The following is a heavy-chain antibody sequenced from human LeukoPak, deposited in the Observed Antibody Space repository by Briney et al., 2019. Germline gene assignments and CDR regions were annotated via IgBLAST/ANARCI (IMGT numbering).Heavy chain of an antibody. CDR1: GGTFGSYV. Sequence: GSSVKVSCKASGGTFGSYVISWVRQAPGQGLEWMGGIIPIFGTAHYEQKFQGRLTITADESTSTVYMEMSSLRSEDTAMYYCAKEGDTALVTGYFDLWGRGTLVTVSS. CDR2: IIPIFGTA. CDR3: AKEGDTALVTGYFDL. V-gene: IGHV1-69*01. D-gene: IGHD5-18*01. J-gene: IGHJ2*01.